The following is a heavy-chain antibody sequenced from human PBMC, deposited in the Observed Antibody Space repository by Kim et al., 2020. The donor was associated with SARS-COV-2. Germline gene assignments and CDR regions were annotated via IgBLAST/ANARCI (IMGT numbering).Heavy chain of an antibody. CDR2: LYYTGHT. J-gene: IGHJ4*02. V-gene: IGHV4-39*01. D-gene: IGHD3-9*01. Sequence: SETLSLTCSVSGTSISSSDFYWGWIRQPPGKGLEWIGTLYYTGHTYYNPSLGSRVTMSADTSKNQFSLKLTSTTAADAAVYFCARRAYDLLTDSYGGPDFWGLGTLVTVSS. CDR3: ARRAYDLLTDSYGGPDF. CDR1: GTSISSSDFY.